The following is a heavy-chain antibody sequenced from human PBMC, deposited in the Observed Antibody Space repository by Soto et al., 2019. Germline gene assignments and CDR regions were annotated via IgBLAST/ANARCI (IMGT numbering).Heavy chain of an antibody. V-gene: IGHV1-69*13. CDR3: ARGKWDLLLHRPYASDI. Sequence: SVKVSCKTSGGTFTNFAISWVRQAPGQGLEWMGGITPIFDTTKYAQEFQGRVTITADESSTTAYMEMSSLRSEDTAVYFCARGKWDLLLHRPYASDIWGQGTLVTV. J-gene: IGHJ3*02. D-gene: IGHD1-26*01. CDR1: GGTFTNFA. CDR2: ITPIFDTT.